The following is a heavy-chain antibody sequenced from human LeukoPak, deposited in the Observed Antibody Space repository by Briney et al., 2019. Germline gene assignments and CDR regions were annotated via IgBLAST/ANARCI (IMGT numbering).Heavy chain of an antibody. CDR1: GFTFSSYA. CDR2: ISGSGGST. D-gene: IGHD5-18*01. Sequence: GGSLRLSCAASGFTFSSYAMSWVRQAPGKGLEWVSAISGSGGSTYYADSVKGRFTISRDNSKNTLYLQMNSLRAEDTAVYYCTINGYSYGSHYWGQGTLVTVSS. J-gene: IGHJ4*02. CDR3: TINGYSYGSHY. V-gene: IGHV3-23*01.